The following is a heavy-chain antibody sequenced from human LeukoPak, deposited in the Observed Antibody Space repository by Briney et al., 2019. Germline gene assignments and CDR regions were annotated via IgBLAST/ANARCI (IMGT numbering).Heavy chain of an antibody. D-gene: IGHD2-15*01. CDR2: IYYSGST. CDR1: GGSISSYY. J-gene: IGHJ3*02. Sequence: ETMSLTCTVSGGSISSYYWSWIRQPPGKGLEWIGYIYYSGSTNYNPSLKSRVTISVDTSKNQFSLKLTSVTAADTAVYYCARDRIGGGGSVAFDIWGQGT. V-gene: IGHV4-59*12. CDR3: ARDRIGGGGSVAFDI.